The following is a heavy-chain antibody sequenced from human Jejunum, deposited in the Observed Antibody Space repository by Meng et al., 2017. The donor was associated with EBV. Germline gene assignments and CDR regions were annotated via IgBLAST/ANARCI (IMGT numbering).Heavy chain of an antibody. CDR1: GLTFSSYS. Sequence: DVQLVGSGGGLVKPGGSTRLSCAASGLTFSSYSMNWVRQAPGKGLEWVSYISSGSSFIYYADSVKGRFTISRDDAKNSLSLQMNNLGADDTAVYYCVRDSSFNVHWGQGTLVTVSS. CDR3: VRDSSFNVH. D-gene: IGHD3-16*02. J-gene: IGHJ4*02. V-gene: IGHV3-21*02. CDR2: ISSGSSFI.